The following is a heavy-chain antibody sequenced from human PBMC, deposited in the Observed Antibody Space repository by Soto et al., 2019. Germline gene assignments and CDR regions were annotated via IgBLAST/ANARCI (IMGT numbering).Heavy chain of an antibody. Sequence: GGSLRLSCAASGFTFSSYGMHWVRQAPGKGLEWVAVISYDGSNKYYADSVKGRFTISRDNSKNTLYLQMNSLRAEDTAVYYCAKSDTSPPLLTTVTPIMDVWGKGTTVTVSS. V-gene: IGHV3-30*18. CDR2: ISYDGSNK. CDR3: AKSDTSPPLLTTVTPIMDV. J-gene: IGHJ6*03. D-gene: IGHD4-17*01. CDR1: GFTFSSYG.